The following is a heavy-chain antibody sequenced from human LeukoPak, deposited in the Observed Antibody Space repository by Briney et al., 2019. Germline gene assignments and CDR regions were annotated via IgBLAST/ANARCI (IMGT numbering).Heavy chain of an antibody. Sequence: PSETLSLTCTVSGGSISYSSYYWGWIRQPPGKGLERMGSIYYTGSSYYNPSLKSRVTISVDTSKNQFSLKLRSVTAADTAVYYCARDCSGGSCFSGPFEYWGQGTLVTVSS. D-gene: IGHD2-15*01. J-gene: IGHJ4*02. V-gene: IGHV4-39*02. CDR3: ARDCSGGSCFSGPFEY. CDR2: IYYTGSS. CDR1: GGSISYSSYY.